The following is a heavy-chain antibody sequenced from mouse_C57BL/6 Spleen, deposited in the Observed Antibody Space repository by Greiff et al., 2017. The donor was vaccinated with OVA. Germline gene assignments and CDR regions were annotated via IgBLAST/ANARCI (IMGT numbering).Heavy chain of an antibody. CDR2: INPNNGGT. J-gene: IGHJ4*01. D-gene: IGHD1-1*01. V-gene: IGHV1-18*01. Sequence: VQLKESGPELVKPGASVKIPCKASGYTFTDYNMDWVKQSHGKSLEWIGDINPNNGGTIYNQKFKGKATLTVDKSSSTAYMELRSLTSEDTAVYYCARGTVDLGYAMDYWGQGTSVTVSS. CDR3: ARGTVDLGYAMDY. CDR1: GYTFTDYN.